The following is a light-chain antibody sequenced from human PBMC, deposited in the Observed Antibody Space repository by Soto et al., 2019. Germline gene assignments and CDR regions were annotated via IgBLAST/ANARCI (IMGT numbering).Light chain of an antibody. Sequence: DIQMTQSPSSLSASVGDRVTITCRAGQSVSTYLNWYQQKPDKAPKLLIYGSSRLQTGVPSRLSGSGSGTDFTLTISSVQPEEGATDVGQHTYRTPWTFGQGTKVDIK. V-gene: IGKV1-39*01. CDR2: GSS. CDR1: QSVSTY. CDR3: QHTYRTPWT. J-gene: IGKJ1*01.